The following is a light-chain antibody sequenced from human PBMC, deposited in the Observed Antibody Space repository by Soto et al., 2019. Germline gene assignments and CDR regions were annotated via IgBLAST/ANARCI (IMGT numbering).Light chain of an antibody. V-gene: IGKV3-20*01. CDR1: QSVSSNY. CDR2: GAS. Sequence: EIVLTQSPGTLSLSPGERATLSCRASQSVSSNYLALYQQKPGQAPRFLIYGASSRASGIPDRFSGSGSGSDFPLSILRLEPEDFAVYYCHQYVSLTPGTFGQGTKVEIK. J-gene: IGKJ1*01. CDR3: HQYVSLTPGT.